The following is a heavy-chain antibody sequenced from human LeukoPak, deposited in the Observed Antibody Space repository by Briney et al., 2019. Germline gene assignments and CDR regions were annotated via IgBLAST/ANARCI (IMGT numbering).Heavy chain of an antibody. V-gene: IGHV4-4*07. CDR1: GGSISSYY. CDR3: ARDPTSSGYYGHDAFDI. CDR2: IYTSGST. D-gene: IGHD3-22*01. Sequence: SETLSLTCTVSGGSISSYYWSWIRQPAGKGLEWIGRIYTSGSTNYNPSLKSRVTMSVDTSKNQFSLKLSSVTAADTAVYYCARDPTSSGYYGHDAFDIWGQGAMVTVSS. J-gene: IGHJ3*02.